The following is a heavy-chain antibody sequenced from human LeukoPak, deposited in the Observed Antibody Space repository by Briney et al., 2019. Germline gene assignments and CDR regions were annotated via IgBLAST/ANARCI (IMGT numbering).Heavy chain of an antibody. CDR1: GFTFSSYA. Sequence: GGSLRLSCAASGFTFSSYAMHWVRQAPGKGLEWVAVISYDGSYKYYADSVKGRFTISRDNAKSALYLQMNSLSAEDTAVYYCARGGLSSSFDYWGQGTLVTVSS. J-gene: IGHJ4*02. D-gene: IGHD6-13*01. V-gene: IGHV3-30-3*01. CDR3: ARGGLSSSFDY. CDR2: ISYDGSYK.